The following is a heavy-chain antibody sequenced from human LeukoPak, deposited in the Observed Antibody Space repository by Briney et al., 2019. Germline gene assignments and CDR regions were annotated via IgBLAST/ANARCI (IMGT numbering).Heavy chain of an antibody. Sequence: PGGSLRLSCAASGFTFSKYSMLGVRQAPGKGLESVSRINTDGTVTTYADSVKGRFTVSRDNADNTMFLQMNSVRDVDTAVYYCATKKWLAPRSEFWGQGTPVTVSS. V-gene: IGHV3-74*01. J-gene: IGHJ1*01. CDR2: INTDGTVT. D-gene: IGHD6-19*01. CDR3: ATKKWLAPRSEF. CDR1: GFTFSKYS.